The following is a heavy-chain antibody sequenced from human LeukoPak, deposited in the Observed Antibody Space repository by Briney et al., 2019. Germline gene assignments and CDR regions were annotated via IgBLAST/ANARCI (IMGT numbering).Heavy chain of an antibody. J-gene: IGHJ4*02. Sequence: PGGSLRLSCAAPGFTFSSYCMSWVRQAPGKGLEWVANIKQDGSEKYYVDSVKGRFTISRDNAKNSLYLQMNSLRAEDTAVYYCAREGGYSSILYWGQGNLVTVSS. V-gene: IGHV3-7*03. D-gene: IGHD6-13*01. CDR1: GFTFSSYC. CDR3: AREGGYSSILY. CDR2: IKQDGSEK.